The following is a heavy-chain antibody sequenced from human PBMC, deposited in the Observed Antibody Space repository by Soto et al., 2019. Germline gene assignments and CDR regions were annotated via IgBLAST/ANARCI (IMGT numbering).Heavy chain of an antibody. Sequence: GGSLRLSCAASGFTFSNAWMSWVRQAPGKGLEWVGRIKSKTDGGTTDYAAPVKGRFTISRDDSKNMLYLQMNSLKTEDTAVYYCTSRPTTTVTTPHYWGQGTLVTVSS. CDR1: GFTFSNAW. V-gene: IGHV3-15*01. D-gene: IGHD4-17*01. J-gene: IGHJ4*02. CDR2: IKSKTDGGTT. CDR3: TSRPTTTVTTPHY.